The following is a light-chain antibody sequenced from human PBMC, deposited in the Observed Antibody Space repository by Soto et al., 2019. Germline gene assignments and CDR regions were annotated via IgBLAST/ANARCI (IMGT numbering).Light chain of an antibody. Sequence: EIVMTQSPATLSVSPGERAALSCTASQSVNSNLAWYQQKPGQAPRRLIYGASTRATGIPARFTGSGSGTEFTLTISSLHSEDFAIYYCQQYNNWPPTFGQGTKVDIK. CDR1: QSVNSN. J-gene: IGKJ1*01. CDR3: QQYNNWPPT. V-gene: IGKV3-15*01. CDR2: GAS.